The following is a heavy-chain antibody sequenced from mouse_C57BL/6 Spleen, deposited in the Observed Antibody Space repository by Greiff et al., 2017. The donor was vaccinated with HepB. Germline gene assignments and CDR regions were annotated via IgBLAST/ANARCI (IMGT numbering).Heavy chain of an antibody. Sequence: EVQLQQSGPELVKPGASVKVSCKASRYTFTDYYMNWVKQSHGKSLEWIGDINPNNGGTSYNQKFKGKATLTVDKSSSTAYMELRSLTSEDSAVYYCATLYYCHVGYWGHGTTLTVSS. CDR1: RYTFTDYY. CDR2: INPNNGGT. CDR3: ATLYYCHVGY. J-gene: IGHJ2*01. V-gene: IGHV1-26*01. D-gene: IGHD2-2*01.